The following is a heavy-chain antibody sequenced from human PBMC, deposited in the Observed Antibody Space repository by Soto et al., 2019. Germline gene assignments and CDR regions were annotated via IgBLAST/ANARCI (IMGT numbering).Heavy chain of an antibody. CDR2: ISGSGDST. Sequence: PGGSLKLSCAASGFTFSSYAMSWVRQAPGKGLDWVSGISGSGDSTYYADSVKGRFTISRDNSKNTLYLQMNSLRAEDTAVYYCAKGVPGIAVAGTGYFQHWGQGT. J-gene: IGHJ1*01. CDR3: AKGVPGIAVAGTGYFQH. V-gene: IGHV3-23*01. CDR1: GFTFSSYA. D-gene: IGHD6-19*01.